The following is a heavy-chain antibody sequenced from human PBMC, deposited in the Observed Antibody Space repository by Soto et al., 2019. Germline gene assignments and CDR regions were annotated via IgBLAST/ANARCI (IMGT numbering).Heavy chain of an antibody. CDR3: ARVGRLLREADS. J-gene: IGHJ4*02. CDR1: GGAFSGYY. D-gene: IGHD3-22*01. CDR2: IYYTGST. Sequence: SDTLSRTCAVYGGAFSGYYWSWIQQPPGNGLEWLGYIYYTGSTNYNPSLKSRVTISLDTSSNQFALKLSSVTAADTAVYYCARVGRLLREADSWGQGTLVTVSS. V-gene: IGHV4-59*01.